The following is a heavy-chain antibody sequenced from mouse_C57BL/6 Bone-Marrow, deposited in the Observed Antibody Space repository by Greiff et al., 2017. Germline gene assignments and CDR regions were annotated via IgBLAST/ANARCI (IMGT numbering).Heavy chain of an antibody. Sequence: VQLQPPGAELVKPGASVKLSCKSSGYTFTSYWMHWVKPRPGQGLEWLGMIHPNSGSTNYNEKFQNTATLPVANSSSTAYMQLSSLTSEDSAVYYCARVHYYGSPFYYAMDYWGQGTSVTVSS. CDR3: ARVHYYGSPFYYAMDY. J-gene: IGHJ4*01. CDR2: IHPNSGST. D-gene: IGHD1-1*01. V-gene: IGHV1-64*01. CDR1: GYTFTSYW.